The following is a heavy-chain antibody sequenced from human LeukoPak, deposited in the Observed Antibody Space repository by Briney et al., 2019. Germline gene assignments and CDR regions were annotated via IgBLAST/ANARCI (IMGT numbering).Heavy chain of an antibody. CDR2: ISGSGGST. D-gene: IGHD6-19*01. Sequence: AGGSLRLSCAASGFTFSTYSMNWVRQAPGKGLEWVSAISGSGGSTYYADSVKGRFTISRDNSKNTLYLQMNSLRAEDTAVYYCAKGGRGAVAVNFDYWGQGTLVTVSS. V-gene: IGHV3-23*01. J-gene: IGHJ4*02. CDR3: AKGGRGAVAVNFDY. CDR1: GFTFSTYS.